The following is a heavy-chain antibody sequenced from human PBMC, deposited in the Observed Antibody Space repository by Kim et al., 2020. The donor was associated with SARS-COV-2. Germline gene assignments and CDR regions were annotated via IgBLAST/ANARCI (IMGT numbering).Heavy chain of an antibody. D-gene: IGHD3-22*01. V-gene: IGHV1-46*01. CDR3: AREIEAEGRATTARLLDRIVVVIRNYFDY. J-gene: IGHJ4*02. CDR1: GYTFTSYY. Sequence: ASVKVSCKASGYTFTSYYMHWVRQAPGQGLEWMGIINPSGGSTSYAQKFQGRVTMTRDTSTSTVYMELSSLRSEDTAVNYCAREIEAEGRATTARLLDRIVVVIRNYFDYWGQGTLVTVSS. CDR2: INPSGGST.